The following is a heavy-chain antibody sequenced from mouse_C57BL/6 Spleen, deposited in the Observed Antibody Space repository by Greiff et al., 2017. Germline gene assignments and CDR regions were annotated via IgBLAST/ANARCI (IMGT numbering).Heavy chain of an antibody. CDR2: INPSSGYT. CDR3: ARGGYYGSSYVRYWYFDV. V-gene: IGHV1-7*01. J-gene: IGHJ1*03. CDR1: GYTFTSYW. D-gene: IGHD1-1*01. Sequence: VQLQESGAELAKPGASVKLSCKASGYTFTSYWMHWVKQRPGQGLEWIGYINPSSGYTKYNQKFKDKATLTADKSSSTAYMQLSSLTYEDSAVYYCARGGYYGSSYVRYWYFDVWGTGTTVTVSS.